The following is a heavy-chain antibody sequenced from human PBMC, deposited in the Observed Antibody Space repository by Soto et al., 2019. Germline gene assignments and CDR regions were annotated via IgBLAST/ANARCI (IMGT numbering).Heavy chain of an antibody. D-gene: IGHD4-17*01. J-gene: IGHJ4*02. CDR1: GITFINAW. V-gene: IGHV3-15*01. Sequence: EQQLVESGGGLVKPGESLRLSCAVSGITFINAWMSWVRQAPGKGLEWVARIKRTANAETPDYAAPVKGRFRISRDDSRNMLYLQMNNLKVEDTAVYYCLTDPGEYETFWGQGTLLTVSS. CDR3: LTDPGEYETF. CDR2: IKRTANAETP.